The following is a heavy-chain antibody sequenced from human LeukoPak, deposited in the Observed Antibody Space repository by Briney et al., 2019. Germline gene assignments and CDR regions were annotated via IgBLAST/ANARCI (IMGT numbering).Heavy chain of an antibody. CDR2: IYHSGST. V-gene: IGHV4-30-2*01. CDR1: GGSISSGGYS. Sequence: PSETLSLTCAVSGGSISSGGYSWSWIRQPPGKGLEWIGYIYHSGSTYYNPSLKSRVTISVDRSKNQFSLKLSSVTAADTAVYYCARSNYYGSGSYYNPYYYYGMDVWGQGTTVTVSS. J-gene: IGHJ6*02. CDR3: ARSNYYGSGSYYNPYYYYGMDV. D-gene: IGHD3-10*01.